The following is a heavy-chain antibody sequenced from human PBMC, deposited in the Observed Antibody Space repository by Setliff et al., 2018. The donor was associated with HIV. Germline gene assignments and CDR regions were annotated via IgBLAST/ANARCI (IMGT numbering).Heavy chain of an antibody. V-gene: IGHV7-4-1*02. CDR2: INTHTGSP. J-gene: IGHJ5*02. CDR3: ARALYGDYGGDINWFDP. D-gene: IGHD4-17*01. Sequence: ASVKVSCKASGYTFINYAMNWVRQAPGQGLEWMGWINTHTGSPTYAQAFTGRFVFSVDTSVSTAYLQISSLRAEDTAVYYCARALYGDYGGDINWFDPWGQGTLVTVSS. CDR1: GYTFINYA.